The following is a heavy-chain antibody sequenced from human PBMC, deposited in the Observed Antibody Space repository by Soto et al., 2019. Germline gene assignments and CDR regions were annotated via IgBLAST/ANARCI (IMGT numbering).Heavy chain of an antibody. CDR1: GGSSSSSSYY. CDR3: ATYYDFWSGYWEGYSYYGMAV. CDR2: IYYSGST. V-gene: IGHV4-39*01. Sequence: SETLSLTCTVSGGSSSSSSYYWGWIRQPPGKGLEWIGSIYYSGSTYYNPSLKSRVTISVDTSKNQFSLKLSSVTAADTAVYYCATYYDFWSGYWEGYSYYGMAVWGQGTTVT. D-gene: IGHD3-3*01. J-gene: IGHJ6*02.